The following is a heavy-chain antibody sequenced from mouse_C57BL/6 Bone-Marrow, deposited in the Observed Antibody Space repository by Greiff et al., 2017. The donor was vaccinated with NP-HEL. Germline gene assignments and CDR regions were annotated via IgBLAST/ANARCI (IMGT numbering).Heavy chain of an antibody. V-gene: IGHV14-1*01. D-gene: IGHD1-1*01. CDR1: GFNIKDYY. J-gene: IGHJ2*01. CDR3: TTDDYYGSSSFDY. Sequence: VQLQQSGAELVRPGASVKLSCTASGFNIKDYYMHWVKQRPEQGLEWIGRIDPEDGDTEYAPKFQGKATMTADTSSNTAYLQLSSLTSEDTAVYYCTTDDYYGSSSFDYWGQGTTLTVSS. CDR2: IDPEDGDT.